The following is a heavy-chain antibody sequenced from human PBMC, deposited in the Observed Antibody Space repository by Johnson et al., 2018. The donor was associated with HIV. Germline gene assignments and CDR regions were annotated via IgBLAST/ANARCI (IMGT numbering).Heavy chain of an antibody. Sequence: VQLVESGGGLVQPGGSLRLSCAASGFTVSNNYMSWVRQAPGKGLEWVSVIYSGGSTHYADSVKGRFTIARDNSKNTVFLQMNRLRAEDTALHYCAKLSDNDGFDIWGQGTMVAVSS. J-gene: IGHJ3*02. CDR3: AKLSDNDGFDI. CDR2: IYSGGST. D-gene: IGHD6-25*01. CDR1: GFTVSNNY. V-gene: IGHV3-66*01.